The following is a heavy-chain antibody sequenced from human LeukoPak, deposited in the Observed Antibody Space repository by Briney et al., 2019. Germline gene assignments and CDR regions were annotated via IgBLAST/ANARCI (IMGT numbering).Heavy chain of an antibody. V-gene: IGHV3-30-3*01. CDR2: ISYDGSNK. Sequence: PGGSLRLSCAASGFTFSSYAMHWVRQAPGKGLEWVAVISYDGSNKYYADSVKGRFTISRDNSKNTLYLQMNSLRAEDTAVYYCARVGAGSGYDLAPYYFDYWGQGTLVTVSS. CDR3: ARVGAGSGYDLAPYYFDY. D-gene: IGHD5-12*01. J-gene: IGHJ4*02. CDR1: GFTFSSYA.